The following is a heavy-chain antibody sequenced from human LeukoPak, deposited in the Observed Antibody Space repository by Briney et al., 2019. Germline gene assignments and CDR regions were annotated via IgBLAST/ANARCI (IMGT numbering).Heavy chain of an antibody. CDR2: IYTSGST. Sequence: SETLSLTCTVSGGSISSYYCSWIRQPPGPGLEWIGYIYTSGSTNYNPSLKSRVTISVDTSKNQFSLKLSSVTAADTAVYYCARLDFYGYNYYYFDYWGQGTLVTVSS. J-gene: IGHJ4*02. CDR3: ARLDFYGYNYYYFDY. V-gene: IGHV4-4*09. D-gene: IGHD5-24*01. CDR1: GGSISSYY.